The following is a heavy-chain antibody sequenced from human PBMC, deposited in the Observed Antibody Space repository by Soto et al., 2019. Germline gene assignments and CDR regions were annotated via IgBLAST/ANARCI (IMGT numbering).Heavy chain of an antibody. CDR1: GFTFSSYA. CDR3: ARAGYSVFDFDY. D-gene: IGHD5-12*01. Sequence: GGSLRLSCAASGFTFSSYAMSWVGQAPGKGLEWVSAISGSGGSTYYADSVKGRFTISRDNSKNTLYLQMNSLRAEDTAVYYCARAGYSVFDFDYWGQGPLVTV. J-gene: IGHJ4*02. CDR2: ISGSGGST. V-gene: IGHV3-23*01.